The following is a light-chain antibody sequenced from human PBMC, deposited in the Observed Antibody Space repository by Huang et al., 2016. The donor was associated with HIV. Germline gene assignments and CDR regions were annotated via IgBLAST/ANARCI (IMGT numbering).Light chain of an antibody. CDR2: KAS. J-gene: IGKJ1*01. Sequence: DIQMTQSPSTLSASVGDRVTIPCRASQSISSWLAWYQQKPGKAPKLLIYKASSLESGVPSRFSGSGFGTEFTLTISSLQPDDFATYHCQQHNSYPWTFGQGTKVEIK. V-gene: IGKV1-5*03. CDR1: QSISSW. CDR3: QQHNSYPWT.